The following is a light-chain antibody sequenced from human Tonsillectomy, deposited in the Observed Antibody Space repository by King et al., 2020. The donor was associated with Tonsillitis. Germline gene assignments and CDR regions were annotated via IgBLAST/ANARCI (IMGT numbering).Light chain of an antibody. Sequence: TRESGVPDRFSGSGSGTEFTLTISSLQAEDVAVYYCQQLTPPPLTFGGGTK. CDR3: QQLTPPPLT. V-gene: IGKV4-1*01. J-gene: IGKJ4*01.